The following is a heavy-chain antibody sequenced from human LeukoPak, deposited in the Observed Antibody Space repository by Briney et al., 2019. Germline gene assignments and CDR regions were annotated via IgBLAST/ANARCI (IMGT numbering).Heavy chain of an antibody. CDR3: AKDYGIQLWSVGS. CDR1: GFTFSSYE. V-gene: IGHV3-48*03. Sequence: GGSLRLSCAASGFTFSSYEMNWVRQAPGKGLEWVSYISSSGSTIYYADSVKGRFTISRDNSNNTLYLQMNSLRAEDTAVYYCAKDYGIQLWSVGSWGQGTLVTVSS. D-gene: IGHD5-18*01. CDR2: ISSSGSTI. J-gene: IGHJ5*01.